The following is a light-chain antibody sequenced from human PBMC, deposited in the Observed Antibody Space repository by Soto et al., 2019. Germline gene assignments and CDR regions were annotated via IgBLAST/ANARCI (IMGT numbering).Light chain of an antibody. CDR2: GAS. CDR3: QQNDDSPGT. J-gene: IGKJ1*01. Sequence: EIVLTQSPGTLSLSPGERATLSCSASQSVSSNLAWYQQKPGQAPRLLIYGASTRATAIPDRFSGSGSGTDFTLTISRLEPEDFAVYYCQQNDDSPGTFGQGTKVDIK. V-gene: IGKV3-20*01. CDR1: QSVSSN.